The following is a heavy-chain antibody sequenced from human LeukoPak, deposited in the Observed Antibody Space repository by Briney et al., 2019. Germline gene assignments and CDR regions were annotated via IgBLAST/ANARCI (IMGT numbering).Heavy chain of an antibody. CDR3: VREDRNDAFDI. D-gene: IGHD1-14*01. V-gene: IGHV3-48*03. CDR1: GFTFNSFE. Sequence: QPGGSLRLSCVASGFTFNSFEMSWVRRAPGKSLEWVSYIGSSGSPIFYADSVKGRFTVSRDNAKNSLYLHMNSLRAEDTALYYCVREDRNDAFDIWGQGTLVTVSS. CDR2: IGSSGSPI. J-gene: IGHJ3*02.